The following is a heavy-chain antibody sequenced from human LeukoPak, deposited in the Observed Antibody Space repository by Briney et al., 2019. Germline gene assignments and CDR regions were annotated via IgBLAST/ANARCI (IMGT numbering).Heavy chain of an antibody. CDR2: IYYSGST. CDR1: GGSISSGDYY. CDR3: ARNYQLLSPWFDP. V-gene: IGHV4-30-4*08. J-gene: IGHJ5*02. D-gene: IGHD2-2*01. Sequence: SQTLSLTCTVSGGSISSGDYYWSWIRQPPGQGLEWIGYIYYSGSTYYNPSLKSRVTISVDTSKNQFSLKLSSVTAADTAVYYCARNYQLLSPWFDPWGQGTLVTVSS.